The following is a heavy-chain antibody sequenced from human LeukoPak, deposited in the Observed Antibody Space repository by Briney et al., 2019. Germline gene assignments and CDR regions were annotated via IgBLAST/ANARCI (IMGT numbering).Heavy chain of an antibody. D-gene: IGHD3-10*01. J-gene: IGHJ5*02. CDR3: AKGSGYYGSGSSPPNWFDP. V-gene: IGHV3-23*01. CDR1: GFTFSSYA. Sequence: GGSLRLSCAASGFTFSSYAMSWVRQAPGKGLEWVSAISGSGGSTYYADSVKGRFTISRDNSKNTLYLQMNSLRAEDTAVHYCAKGSGYYGSGSSPPNWFDPWGQGTLVTVSS. CDR2: ISGSGGST.